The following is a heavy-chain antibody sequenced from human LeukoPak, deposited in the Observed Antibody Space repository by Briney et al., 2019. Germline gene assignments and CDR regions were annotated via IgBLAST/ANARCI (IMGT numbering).Heavy chain of an antibody. J-gene: IGHJ4*02. V-gene: IGHV4-31*03. Sequence: SETLSLTCTVTGDSISSGGSDWGWLRHRPGKGREWIGYIFYSGYTFYNPSLKSRVIISVDTSKNQFSLRLTSVTAADTAVYYCAREGDKRAAAAYWGQGTLVTVSS. CDR2: IFYSGYT. CDR3: AREGDKRAAAAY. CDR1: GDSISSGGSD. D-gene: IGHD6-13*01.